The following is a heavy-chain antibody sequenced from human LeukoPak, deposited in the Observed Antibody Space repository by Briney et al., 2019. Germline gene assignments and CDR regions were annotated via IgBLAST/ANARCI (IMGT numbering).Heavy chain of an antibody. CDR2: INPNSGGT. CDR1: GYTFTGYY. D-gene: IGHD6-19*01. V-gene: IGHV1-2*04. Sequence: GASVKVSCKASGYTFTGYYMHWVRQAPGQGLEWMGWINPNSGGTNYAQKFQGWVTMTRDTSISTAYMELSRLRSDDTAVYYCARDYHDPRQWTNAFDIWGQGTMVTVSS. CDR3: ARDYHDPRQWTNAFDI. J-gene: IGHJ3*02.